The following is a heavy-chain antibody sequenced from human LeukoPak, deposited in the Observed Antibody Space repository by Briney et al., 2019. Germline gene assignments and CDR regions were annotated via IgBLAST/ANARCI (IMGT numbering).Heavy chain of an antibody. D-gene: IGHD2-8*01. CDR1: GYTFTTYD. J-gene: IGHJ5*02. V-gene: IGHV7-4-1*02. CDR3: ARFLPNTKCFDP. CDR2: IRTNTGNP. Sequence: ASVKVSCKSSGYTFTTYDLSWVRQAPGQGLEWMGWIRTNTGNPTYVQGFTGRFVFSLDTSVSTAFLQISSLKAEATAVYYCARFLPNTKCFDPWGQGTLVTVSS.